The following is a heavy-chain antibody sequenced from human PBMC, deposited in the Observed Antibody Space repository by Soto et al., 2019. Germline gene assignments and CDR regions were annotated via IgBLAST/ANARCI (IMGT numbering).Heavy chain of an antibody. CDR1: GGSISSGGYY. Sequence: SETLSLTCTVSGGSISSGGYYWSWIRQHPGKGLEWIGYIYYSGSTYYNPSLKSRVTISVDTSKNQFSLKLSSVTAADTAVYYCAREEDSALFDYWGQGTLVPVSS. J-gene: IGHJ4*02. V-gene: IGHV4-31*03. CDR2: IYYSGST. CDR3: AREEDSALFDY.